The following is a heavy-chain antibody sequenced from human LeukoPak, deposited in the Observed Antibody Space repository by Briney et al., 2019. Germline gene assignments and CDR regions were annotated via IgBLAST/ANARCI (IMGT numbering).Heavy chain of an antibody. CDR1: RYTFTGHY. Sequence: ASVKVSCMASRYTFTGHYMHWVRQAPGQGLEWMGWISAYNGNTNYAQKLQGRVTMTTDTSTSTAYMELRSLRSDDTAVYYCARASYDFWSGYSSYNWFDPWGQGTLVTVSS. D-gene: IGHD3-3*01. J-gene: IGHJ5*02. V-gene: IGHV1-18*04. CDR3: ARASYDFWSGYSSYNWFDP. CDR2: ISAYNGNT.